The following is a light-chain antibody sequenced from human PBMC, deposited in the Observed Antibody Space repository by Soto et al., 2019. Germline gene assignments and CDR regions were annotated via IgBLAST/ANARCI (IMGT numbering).Light chain of an antibody. Sequence: EIVLTQSPATLSLSPGERATLSCRASQSISSYLAWYQQKPGQAPRLLIYDASNRATGIPARFSGSGSGTVFTLTISSREPEDSAVYYCQQRSNWPLTFGPGTKVDIK. CDR2: DAS. J-gene: IGKJ3*01. CDR3: QQRSNWPLT. V-gene: IGKV3-11*01. CDR1: QSISSY.